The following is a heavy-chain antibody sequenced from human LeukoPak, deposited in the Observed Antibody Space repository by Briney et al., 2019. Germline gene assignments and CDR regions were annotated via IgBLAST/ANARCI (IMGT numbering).Heavy chain of an antibody. J-gene: IGHJ4*02. Sequence: GGSLRLSCAASGFTFSSYGMHWVRQAPGKGLEWVAVISYDGSNKYYADSVKGRFTISRDNSKNTLYLQMNSLRAEDTAVYYCAKGQLRYFDLELDYWGQGTLVTVSS. CDR3: AKGQLRYFDLELDY. V-gene: IGHV3-30*18. D-gene: IGHD3-9*01. CDR1: GFTFSSYG. CDR2: ISYDGSNK.